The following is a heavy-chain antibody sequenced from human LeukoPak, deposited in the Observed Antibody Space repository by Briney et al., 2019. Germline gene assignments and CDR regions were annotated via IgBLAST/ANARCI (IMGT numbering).Heavy chain of an antibody. J-gene: IGHJ6*03. CDR2: IYPGDSDT. CDR3: ARSGWWGSSSYYYYYMDV. V-gene: IGHV5-51*01. CDR1: GYSFTSYW. Sequence: GESLKISCKGSGYSFTSYWIGWVRQMPGKGLEWMGIIYPGDSDTRYSPSFQGQVTISAAKSISTAYLQWSSLKASDTAMYYCARSGWWGSSSYYYYYMDVWGKGTTVTVSS. D-gene: IGHD6-6*01.